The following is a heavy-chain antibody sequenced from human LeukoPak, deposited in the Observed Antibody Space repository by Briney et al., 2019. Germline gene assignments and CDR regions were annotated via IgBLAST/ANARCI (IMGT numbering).Heavy chain of an antibody. Sequence: PGGSLRLSCATSGFTFSDYDMRWIRQAPGKGLEWVSYISSSGSTLYYADSVKGRFTISRDNAKNSLYLQMNSLRAEDTAVYYCAKDYGAWFGELYVFDYWGQGTLVTVSS. V-gene: IGHV3-11*01. CDR2: ISSSGSTL. CDR1: GFTFSDYD. D-gene: IGHD3-10*01. J-gene: IGHJ4*02. CDR3: AKDYGAWFGELYVFDY.